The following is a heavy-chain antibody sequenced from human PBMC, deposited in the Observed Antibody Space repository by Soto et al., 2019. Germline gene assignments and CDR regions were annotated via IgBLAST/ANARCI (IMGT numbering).Heavy chain of an antibody. CDR2: IYYSGNT. CDR3: ARGRPWELYEY. Sequence: QVQLQESGPGLVKPSETLSLTCTVSGGSVNTYYWCWIRQPPGKGLEWIGYIYYSGNTNYNPSLKSRVTISVDTSMNQFSMKLSSMTAAETPVYFCARGRPWELYEYCGQGTLVTVSS. CDR1: GGSVNTYY. V-gene: IGHV4-59*02. D-gene: IGHD1-26*01. J-gene: IGHJ4*02.